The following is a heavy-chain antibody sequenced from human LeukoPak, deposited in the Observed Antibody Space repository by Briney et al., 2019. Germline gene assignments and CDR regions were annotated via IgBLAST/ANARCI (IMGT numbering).Heavy chain of an antibody. J-gene: IGHJ4*02. Sequence: GGSLRLSCEASGFTFSSYSMNWVRQAPGKGLEWVSVIYSGGSTYYADSVKGRFTISRDNSKNTLYLQMNSLRAEDTAVYYCASANSSSWPHEYDYWGQGTLVTVSS. CDR2: IYSGGST. V-gene: IGHV3-53*01. CDR1: GFTFSSYS. D-gene: IGHD6-13*01. CDR3: ASANSSSWPHEYDY.